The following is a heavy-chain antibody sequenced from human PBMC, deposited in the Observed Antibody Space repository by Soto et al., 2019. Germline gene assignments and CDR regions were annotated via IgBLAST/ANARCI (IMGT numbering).Heavy chain of an antibody. CDR2: IYYSGST. J-gene: IGHJ4*02. Sequence: SETLSLTCTVSGGSISIYYWSWIRQPPGKGLEWIGDIYYSGSTNYNPSLKSRVTISVGTSKNQFSLKLSSVTAADTAVYYCARGPLRYCDWSFDYWGQGTLVTVSS. CDR3: ARGPLRYCDWSFDY. D-gene: IGHD3-9*01. V-gene: IGHV4-59*01. CDR1: GGSISIYY.